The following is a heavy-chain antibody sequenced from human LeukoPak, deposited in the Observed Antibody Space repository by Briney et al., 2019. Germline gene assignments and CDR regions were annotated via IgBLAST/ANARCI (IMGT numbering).Heavy chain of an antibody. Sequence: SGGSLRLSCAASGFTFSSYAMSWVRQAPGKGLECVSAISGSGGSTYYADSVKGRFTISRDNSKNTLYLQMNSLRAEDTAVYYCAKAGREPGNYWGQGTLVTVSS. CDR1: GFTFSSYA. V-gene: IGHV3-23*01. CDR2: ISGSGGST. CDR3: AKAGREPGNY. D-gene: IGHD1-14*01. J-gene: IGHJ4*02.